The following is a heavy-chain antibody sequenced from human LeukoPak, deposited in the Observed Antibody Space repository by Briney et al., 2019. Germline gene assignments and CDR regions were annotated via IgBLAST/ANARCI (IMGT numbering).Heavy chain of an antibody. V-gene: IGHV3-49*03. CDR3: TRSITLIVF. D-gene: IGHD3-22*01. CDR2: IRSRVFGETT. CDR1: GFTFRDFA. Sequence: SLRLSCTTSGFTFRDFAMTWFRQAPGRGLEWVGFIRSRVFGETTEYAASVKGRFTISRDDSKSIAYLQMNSLKTEDTAVYYCTRSITLIVFWGQGTLVTVSS. J-gene: IGHJ4*02.